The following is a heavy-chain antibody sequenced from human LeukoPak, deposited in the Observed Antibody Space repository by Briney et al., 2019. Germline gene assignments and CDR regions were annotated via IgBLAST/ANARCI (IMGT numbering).Heavy chain of an antibody. J-gene: IGHJ3*02. V-gene: IGHV4-59*08. CDR3: ARLFPSYDYVWGSYRINAFDI. D-gene: IGHD3-16*02. CDR1: GGSISSYY. Sequence: SETLSLTCTVSGGSISSYYWSWIRQPPGKGLVWIGYIYYSGSTNYNPSLKSRVTISVDTSKNQFSPKLSSVTAADTAVYYCARLFPSYDYVWGSYRINAFDIWGQGTMVTVSS. CDR2: IYYSGST.